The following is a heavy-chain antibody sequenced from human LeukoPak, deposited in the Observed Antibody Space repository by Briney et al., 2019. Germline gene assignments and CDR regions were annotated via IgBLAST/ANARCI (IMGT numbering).Heavy chain of an antibody. CDR1: GFTFSSYA. D-gene: IGHD1-26*01. CDR2: ISGSGGST. J-gene: IGHJ4*02. Sequence: PGGSLRLSCAASGFTFSSYAMSWVRQAPGKGLEWLSAISGSGGSTYYADSVKGRFTISRDNSKNTLYLQMNSLRAEDTAVYYCAKASGPWLGSYYFDYWGQGTLVTVSS. V-gene: IGHV3-23*01. CDR3: AKASGPWLGSYYFDY.